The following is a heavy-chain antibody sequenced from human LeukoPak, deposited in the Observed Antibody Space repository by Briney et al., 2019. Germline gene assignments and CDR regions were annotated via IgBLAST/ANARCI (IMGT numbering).Heavy chain of an antibody. Sequence: PGGSLRPSCAASGFTFSSYGMHWVRQAPGKGLEWVAVIWYDGSNKYYADSVKGRFTISRDNSKNTLYLQMNSLRAEDTAVYYCAKGTSRTTVTLFDYWGQGTLVTVSS. CDR3: AKGTSRTTVTLFDY. V-gene: IGHV3-33*06. CDR1: GFTFSSYG. CDR2: IWYDGSNK. J-gene: IGHJ4*02. D-gene: IGHD4-17*01.